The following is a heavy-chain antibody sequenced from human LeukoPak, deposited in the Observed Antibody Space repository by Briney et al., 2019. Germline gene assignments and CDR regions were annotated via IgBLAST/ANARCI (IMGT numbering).Heavy chain of an antibody. V-gene: IGHV1-69*05. Sequence: GAAVKVSCKTSGYTSDFMKYGVAWVRQAPGQGLEWMGGIIPIYGTPHSAQKFQGRVTITTDESTSTAFMDLSSLRSEDTAVYYCARGKLGYYYYHMDAWGKGTTVTVSS. CDR3: ARGKLGYYYYHMDA. D-gene: IGHD3-3*02. CDR2: IIPIYGTP. J-gene: IGHJ6*03. CDR1: GYTSDFMKYG.